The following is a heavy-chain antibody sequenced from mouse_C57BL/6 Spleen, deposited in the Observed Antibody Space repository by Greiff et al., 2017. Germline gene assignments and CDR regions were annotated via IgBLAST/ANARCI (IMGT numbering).Heavy chain of an antibody. CDR3: ARPDNYGYFDY. D-gene: IGHD1-1*01. CDR1: GYSFTGYY. J-gene: IGHJ2*01. CDR2: INPSTGGT. V-gene: IGHV1-42*01. Sequence: VQLQQSGPELVKPGASVKISCKASGYSFTGYYMNWVKQSPEKSLEWIGEINPSTGGTTYNQKFKAKATLTVDKSSSTAYMQLKSLTSEDSAVXYCARPDNYGYFDYWGQGTTLTVSS.